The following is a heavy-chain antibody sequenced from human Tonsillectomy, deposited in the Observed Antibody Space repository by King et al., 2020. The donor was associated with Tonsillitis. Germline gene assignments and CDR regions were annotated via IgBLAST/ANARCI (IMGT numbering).Heavy chain of an antibody. D-gene: IGHD6-19*01. CDR1: GFTFSSYA. Sequence: EVQLVESGGHLVQPGGSLRLSCTGSGFTFSSYAMSWVRQAPGKGLEWVSGISRSGGARFYAPSVKGRFSISRDNSENTLFLQMSSLRVEDTSLYYCARYREHDTSGPALWGRGTLVTVSS. CDR3: ARYREHDTSGPAL. J-gene: IGHJ2*01. CDR2: ISRSGGAR. V-gene: IGHV3-23*04.